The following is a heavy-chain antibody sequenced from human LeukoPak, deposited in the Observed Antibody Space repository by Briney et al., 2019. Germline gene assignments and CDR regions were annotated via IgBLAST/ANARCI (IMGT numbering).Heavy chain of an antibody. V-gene: IGHV1-2*02. CDR3: ARAPMAGATPRWFDP. CDR2: CNTNSGGT. D-gene: IGHD1-26*01. CDR1: GYTFTGYY. J-gene: IGHJ5*02. Sequence: ASVKVSCKASGYTFTGYYMHWVRQAPGQGLEGMGWCNTNSGGTNYAQKFQGRDTMTRDTSISTAYMERRSLRSEHTAVYNCARAPMAGATPRWFDPWGQGTLVTVPS.